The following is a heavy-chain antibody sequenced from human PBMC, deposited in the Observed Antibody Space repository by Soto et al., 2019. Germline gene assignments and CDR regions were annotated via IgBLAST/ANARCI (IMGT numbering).Heavy chain of an antibody. Sequence: QVQLVKSGGGLVKPGGSLRLSCAASGFTFSDYYRSWIRQAPGKGLEWVSYISSSSSYTNYADSVKGRFTISRDNAKNSLYLQRNSLRAEDTAVYYCASRARGIAAAGNNWYFDLWGRGTLVTVSS. CDR2: ISSSSSYT. CDR3: ASRARGIAAAGNNWYFDL. J-gene: IGHJ2*01. CDR1: GFTFSDYY. V-gene: IGHV3-11*06. D-gene: IGHD6-13*01.